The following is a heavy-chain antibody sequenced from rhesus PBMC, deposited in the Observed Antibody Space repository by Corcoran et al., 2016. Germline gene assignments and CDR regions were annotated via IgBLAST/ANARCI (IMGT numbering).Heavy chain of an antibody. J-gene: IGHJ4*01. CDR1: GVSFSIYW. Sequence: QVQLQESGPGLVKPSETLSLTCAVSGVSFSIYWWTWIRQPPGKGLEWIGDISGNSESAHYNPTLKSRVTISKDASKNQFSRRLTSVTAADTAVYYCLRGPYTSPFDYWGQGVLVTVSS. V-gene: IGHV4-80*01. CDR3: LRGPYTSPFDY. D-gene: IGHD6-13*01. CDR2: ISGNSESA.